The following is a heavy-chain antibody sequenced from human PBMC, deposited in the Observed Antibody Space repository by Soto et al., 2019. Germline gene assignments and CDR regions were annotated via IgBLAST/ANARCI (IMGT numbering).Heavy chain of an antibody. CDR3: ARDRNYYDSSGYSLYYFDY. CDR2: MNPSNGNT. Sequence: ASVKVSCKASGYTFTSYDINWVRQATGQGLEWMAWMNPSNGNTGYAQKFQGRVTVTRNTSISTAYMELSSLKSEDTAVYYCARDRNYYDSSGYSLYYFDYWGQGTLVTVSS. V-gene: IGHV1-8*01. CDR1: GYTFTSYD. D-gene: IGHD3-22*01. J-gene: IGHJ4*02.